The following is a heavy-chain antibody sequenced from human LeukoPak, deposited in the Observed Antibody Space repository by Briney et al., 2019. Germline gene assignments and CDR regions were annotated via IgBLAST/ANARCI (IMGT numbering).Heavy chain of an antibody. CDR3: ARDGPIGGTWVAFDI. D-gene: IGHD1-26*01. J-gene: IGHJ3*02. Sequence: KASETLSLTCTVSGGSISSYYWSWIRQPAGKGLEWVGRMYTSGSTNYNPSLKSRVTMSVDTSKNQFSLKLSSVTAADTAVYYCARDGPIGGTWVAFDIWGQGTMVTVSS. V-gene: IGHV4-4*07. CDR2: MYTSGST. CDR1: GGSISSYY.